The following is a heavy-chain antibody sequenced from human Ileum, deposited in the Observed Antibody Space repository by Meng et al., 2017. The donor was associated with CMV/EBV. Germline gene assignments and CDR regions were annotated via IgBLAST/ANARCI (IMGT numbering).Heavy chain of an antibody. CDR2: IFATGTT. CDR3: ARDRFDP. Sequence: QVQLQGSCLVLVKPSETLSLTCTVSGPSLNDYYWSWIWQPAGKGLEWIGRIFATGTTNYNPSLKSRVTMSVDTSKNQFSLKLTSVTAADTAVYFCARDRFDPWGQGALVTVSS. V-gene: IGHV4-4*07. CDR1: GPSLNDYY. J-gene: IGHJ5*02.